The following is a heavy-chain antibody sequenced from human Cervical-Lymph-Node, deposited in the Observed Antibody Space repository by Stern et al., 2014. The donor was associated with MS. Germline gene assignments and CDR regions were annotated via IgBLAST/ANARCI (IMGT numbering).Heavy chain of an antibody. CDR3: ARGRGGNYRYYFDY. Sequence: EVQLEESGGGLVKPGGSLRLSCAASGFTFSSYSMNWVRQAPGKGLAWVASLSSGGSYIYYADSLKGRFAISRDNAKNSLYLQMNSLRAEDTAVYYCARGRGGNYRYYFDYWGQGTLVTVSS. D-gene: IGHD4-23*01. V-gene: IGHV3-21*01. CDR1: GFTFSSYS. J-gene: IGHJ4*02. CDR2: LSSGGSYI.